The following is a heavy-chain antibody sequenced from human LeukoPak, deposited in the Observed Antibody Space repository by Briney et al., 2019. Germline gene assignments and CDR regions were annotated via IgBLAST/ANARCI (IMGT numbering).Heavy chain of an antibody. CDR2: IIPIFGTA. CDR1: GGTLSSYA. D-gene: IGHD6-13*01. CDR3: ARSYSSSWHFDY. J-gene: IGHJ4*02. Sequence: ASVKVSCKASGGTLSSYAISWVRQAPGQGLEWMGGIIPIFGTANYAQKFQGRVTITADESTSTAYMELSRLRSDDTAVYYCARSYSSSWHFDYWGQGTLVTVSS. V-gene: IGHV1-69*13.